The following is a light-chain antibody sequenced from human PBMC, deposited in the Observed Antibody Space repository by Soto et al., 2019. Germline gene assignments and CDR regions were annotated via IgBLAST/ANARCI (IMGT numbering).Light chain of an antibody. CDR1: QSVSSSY. CDR2: GAS. J-gene: IGKJ2*01. Sequence: EIVLTQSPGTLSLSPGERATLSCRASQSVSSSYLAWYQQKPGQAPRLLIYGASSRATGIPDRFSGSGSGTDFTLTISRLEPEDFAEYYCQQYGSTPGTFGKGTKLEIK. CDR3: QQYGSTPGT. V-gene: IGKV3-20*01.